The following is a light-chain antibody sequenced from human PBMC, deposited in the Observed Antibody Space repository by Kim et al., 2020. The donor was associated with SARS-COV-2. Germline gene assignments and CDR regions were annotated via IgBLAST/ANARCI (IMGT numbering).Light chain of an antibody. CDR1: QGVNGNH. Sequence: EIVLTQSPGTLSLSPGERATLSCRASQGVNGNHLAWYQQKPGQAPRLLIFGASSRATGTPDRFSGSGSGTDFTLTISRLEPEDFAVYYCQQYGSVFRTFGGGTTVEIK. V-gene: IGKV3-20*01. J-gene: IGKJ4*01. CDR3: QQYGSVFRT. CDR2: GAS.